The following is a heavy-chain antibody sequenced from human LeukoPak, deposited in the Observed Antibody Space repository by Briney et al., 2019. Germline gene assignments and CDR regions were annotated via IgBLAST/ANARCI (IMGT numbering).Heavy chain of an antibody. CDR1: GGTFSSYA. Sequence: GASVKVSCKASGGTFSSYAISWVRQAPGQGLEWMGGIIPIFGTANYAQRFQGRVTITTDESTSTAYMELSSLRSEDTAVYYCARGKIRYFDWLQKGSYFDYWGQGTLVTVSS. CDR3: ARGKIRYFDWLQKGSYFDY. D-gene: IGHD3-9*01. J-gene: IGHJ4*02. V-gene: IGHV1-69*05. CDR2: IIPIFGTA.